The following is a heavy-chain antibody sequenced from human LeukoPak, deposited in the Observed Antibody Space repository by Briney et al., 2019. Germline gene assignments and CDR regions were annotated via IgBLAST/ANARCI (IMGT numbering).Heavy chain of an antibody. CDR3: ARDTTMIVVVPGY. D-gene: IGHD3-22*01. V-gene: IGHV4-4*02. J-gene: IGHJ4*02. CDR1: GGSISSSNW. Sequence: SETLSLTCAVSGGSISSSNWWSWVRQPPGKGLEWIGEIYHSGSTNYNPSLKSRVTISVDKSKNQFSLKLSSVTAADTAVYYCARDTTMIVVVPGYWGQGTLVTVSS. CDR2: IYHSGST.